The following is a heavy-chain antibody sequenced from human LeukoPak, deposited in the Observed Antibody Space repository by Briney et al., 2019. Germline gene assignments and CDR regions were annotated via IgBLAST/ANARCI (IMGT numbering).Heavy chain of an antibody. D-gene: IGHD6-19*01. V-gene: IGHV3-33*01. CDR1: GFTFSSYG. CDR2: IWYDGSNK. CDR3: AREGIAVAGIYYYYGMDV. Sequence: PGGSLRLSCAASGFTFSSYGMHWVHQAPGKGLEWVAVIWYDGSNKYYADSVKGRFTTSRDNSKNTLYLQMNSLRAEDTAVYYCAREGIAVAGIYYYYGMDVWGQGTTVTVSS. J-gene: IGHJ6*02.